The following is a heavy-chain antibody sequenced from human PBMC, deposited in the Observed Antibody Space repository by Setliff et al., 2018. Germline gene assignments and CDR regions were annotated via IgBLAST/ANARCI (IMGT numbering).Heavy chain of an antibody. J-gene: IGHJ4*02. CDR2: IWYDGSNK. CDR3: AKQGMIAPLYYFDY. Sequence: SLRLSCAASGFTFSSYGMHWVRQAPGKGLEWVAVIWYDGSNKYHADSVKGRFTISRDNSKNTLYLQMNSLRAEDTAVYYCAKQGMIAPLYYFDYWGQGTLVTVSS. V-gene: IGHV3-33*06. CDR1: GFTFSSYG. D-gene: IGHD2-15*01.